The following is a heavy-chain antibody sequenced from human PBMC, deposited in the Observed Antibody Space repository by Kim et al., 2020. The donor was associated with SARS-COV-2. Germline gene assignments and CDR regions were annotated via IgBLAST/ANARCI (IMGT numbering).Heavy chain of an antibody. J-gene: IGHJ3*02. Sequence: SRVTISVDKSKNQFSLKLSSVTAADTAVYYCAREREDYYDSSGYHDAFDIWGQGTMVTVSS. D-gene: IGHD3-22*01. V-gene: IGHV4-4*02. CDR3: AREREDYYDSSGYHDAFDI.